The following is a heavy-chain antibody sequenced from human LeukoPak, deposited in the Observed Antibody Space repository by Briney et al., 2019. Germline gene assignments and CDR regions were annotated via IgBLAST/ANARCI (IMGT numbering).Heavy chain of an antibody. D-gene: IGHD3-9*01. CDR1: GYTFTSYA. J-gene: IGHJ4*02. CDR3: ARKDDILTGYFDY. CDR2: ISYDGSNK. V-gene: IGHV3-30-3*01. Sequence: SCKASGYTFTSYAMHWVRQAPGKGLEWVAVISYDGSNKYYADSMKGRFTISRDNSKNTLYLQMNSLRAEDTAVYYCARKDDILTGYFDYWGQGTLVTVSS.